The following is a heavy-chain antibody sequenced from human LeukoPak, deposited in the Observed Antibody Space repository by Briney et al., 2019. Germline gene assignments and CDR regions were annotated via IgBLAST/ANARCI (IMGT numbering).Heavy chain of an antibody. CDR3: VSFYETY. V-gene: IGHV3-74*01. CDR2: INSDGSWT. J-gene: IGHJ4*02. Sequence: GGSLRLSCAASGNYWMHWVRQVPGKGLVWVSHINSDGSWTSYADSVKGRFTNSKDNAKNTVYLQMNSLRAEDTAVYYCVSFYETYWGRGTLVTVSS. D-gene: IGHD2/OR15-2a*01. CDR1: GNYW.